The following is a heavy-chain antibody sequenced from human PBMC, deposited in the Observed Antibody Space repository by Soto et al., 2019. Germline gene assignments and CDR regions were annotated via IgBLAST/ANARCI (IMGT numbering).Heavy chain of an antibody. D-gene: IGHD3-10*01. CDR1: GGSVSSGSYY. Sequence: LSLTCTVSGGSVSSGSYYWSWIRQPPGKGLEWIGYIYNSGSTNYNPSLKSRVTISVDTSKNHFSLRMSSVTAADTAVYYCARGSDSGSYYFDYWGRGTLVTVSS. CDR2: IYNSGST. CDR3: ARGSDSGSYYFDY. V-gene: IGHV4-61*03. J-gene: IGHJ4*02.